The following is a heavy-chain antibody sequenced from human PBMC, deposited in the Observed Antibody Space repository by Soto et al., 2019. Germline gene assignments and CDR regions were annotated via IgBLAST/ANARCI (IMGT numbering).Heavy chain of an antibody. Sequence: PGGSLRLSCAASGFTFSSYGMHWVRQAPGKGLEWAAVISYDGNNKYYAESVKGRFTISRDTSKNTLYLQMNSLRPEDTAVYYCVADYVATDTFDIWGRGNPGHRLL. D-gene: IGHD3-10*02. V-gene: IGHV3-30*03. CDR1: GFTFSSYG. J-gene: IGHJ3*02. CDR2: ISYDGNNK. CDR3: VADYVATDTFDI.